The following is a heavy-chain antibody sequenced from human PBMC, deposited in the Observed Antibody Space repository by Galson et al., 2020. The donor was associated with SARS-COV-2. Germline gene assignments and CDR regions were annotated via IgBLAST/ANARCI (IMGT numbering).Heavy chain of an antibody. V-gene: IGHV3-15*05. Sequence: GGSLRLSCVASGFNFTNAWMSWVRQAPGKGLEWVGRIKSKTSGGATDYAAPVKDRFTILRDDSRNMLFLQMNSLKIEDTALYYCRGGSGADFWGQGTLVTVSS. D-gene: IGHD2-15*01. CDR1: GFNFTNAW. CDR2: IKSKTSGGAT. CDR3: RGGSGADF. J-gene: IGHJ4*02.